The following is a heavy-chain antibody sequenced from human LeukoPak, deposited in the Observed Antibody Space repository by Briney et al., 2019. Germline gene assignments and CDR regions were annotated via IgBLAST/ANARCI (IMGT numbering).Heavy chain of an antibody. Sequence: GGSLRLSCAASGFTFSSYSMNWVRQAPGKGLEWVSYISSSSSTIYYADSVKGRFTISRDNAKNSLYLQMNSLRAEDTAVYYCARAEQYYDILTEREFDYWGQGTLVTVSS. CDR2: ISSSSSTI. J-gene: IGHJ4*02. D-gene: IGHD3-9*01. CDR3: ARAEQYYDILTEREFDY. CDR1: GFTFSSYS. V-gene: IGHV3-48*04.